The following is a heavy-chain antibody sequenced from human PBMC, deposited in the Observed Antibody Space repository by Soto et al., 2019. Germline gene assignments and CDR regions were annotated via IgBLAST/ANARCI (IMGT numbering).Heavy chain of an antibody. CDR1: GDTFSNSA. J-gene: IGHJ4*02. D-gene: IGHD2-15*01. CDR3: ALGLRGYHIDS. V-gene: IGHV1-69*01. CDR2: IIPIFGTT. Sequence: QVHLLQSGSEVKKPGSSVKVSCRASGDTFSNSAFSWVRQAPGQGLEWMGGIIPIFGTTSYAQKLQSRVILTADESTTTVYMELMSLRSEDTALYFCALGLRGYHIDSWGQGTQVTVSS.